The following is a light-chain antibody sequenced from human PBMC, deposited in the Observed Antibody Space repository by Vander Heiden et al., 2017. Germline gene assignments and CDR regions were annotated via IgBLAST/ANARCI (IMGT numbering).Light chain of an antibody. CDR3: QHRSNWPPT. CDR1: QSVSRY. J-gene: IGKJ4*01. CDR2: DVS. Sequence: ELVLTQSPATLSLSPGERATLSCRASQSVSRYLAWYQQKPGQAPRLLIYDVSHRATGTPARFSGSGSGTDFTLTISSLEPEDFAVYYCQHRSNWPPTFGGGTKVEIK. V-gene: IGKV3-11*01.